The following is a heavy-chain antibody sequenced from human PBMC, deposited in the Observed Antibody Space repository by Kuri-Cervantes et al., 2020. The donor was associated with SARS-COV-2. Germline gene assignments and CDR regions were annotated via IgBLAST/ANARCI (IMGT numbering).Heavy chain of an antibody. D-gene: IGHD4-11*01. CDR1: GFTFSSYG. CDR2: ISYDGSNK. V-gene: IGHV3-30*03. CDR3: ARDSMTTRDFDY. Sequence: GGSLRLSCAASGFTFSSYGMHWVRQAPGKGLEWVAVISYDGSNKYYADSVKGRFTISRDNAKNMLYLYMNSLRADDTAVYYCARDSMTTRDFDYWGQGTLVTVSS. J-gene: IGHJ4*02.